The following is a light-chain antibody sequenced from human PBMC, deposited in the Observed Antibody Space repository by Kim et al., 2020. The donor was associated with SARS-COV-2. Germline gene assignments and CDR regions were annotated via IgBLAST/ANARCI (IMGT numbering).Light chain of an antibody. CDR2: DVS. CDR3: CSHAGSFL. J-gene: IGLJ2*01. Sequence: QSALTQPRSVSGSPGQSVTISCTGTSSDVGGYNYVSWYQQHPGKAPKLMIYDVSKRPSGVPDRFSGSKSGNTASLTISGLQAEDEADYYCCSHAGSFLFGGGTQLTVL. V-gene: IGLV2-11*01. CDR1: SSDVGGYNY.